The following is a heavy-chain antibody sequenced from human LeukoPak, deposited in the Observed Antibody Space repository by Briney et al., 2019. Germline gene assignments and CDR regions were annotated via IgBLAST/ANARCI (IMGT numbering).Heavy chain of an antibody. J-gene: IGHJ4*02. V-gene: IGHV3-23*01. Sequence: GGSLRLSCAASGFTFSSHAMSWVRQAPGKGLEWVSTISGSGGSTYYADSVKGRFTISRGNSKNTLYLQMNSLRAEDTAVYYCAKDITDIAAAGKIYWGQGTLVTVSS. CDR2: ISGSGGST. CDR1: GFTFSSHA. D-gene: IGHD6-13*01. CDR3: AKDITDIAAAGKIY.